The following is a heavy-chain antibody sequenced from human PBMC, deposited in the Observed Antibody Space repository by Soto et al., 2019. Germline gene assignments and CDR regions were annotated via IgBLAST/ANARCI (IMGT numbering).Heavy chain of an antibody. Sequence: QVQLVQSGAEVKKPGASVKVSCKASGYTFPRYALHWVRQAPGQRLEWMGWINAGNGNTKYSQRFQGRVTITRDTSASTSYMELSRLRSEDTAVYYCARTHYDMLTGDSPNPFDHWGQGTLVIVSS. J-gene: IGHJ4*02. V-gene: IGHV1-3*01. CDR3: ARTHYDMLTGDSPNPFDH. CDR1: GYTFPRYA. CDR2: INAGNGNT. D-gene: IGHD3-9*01.